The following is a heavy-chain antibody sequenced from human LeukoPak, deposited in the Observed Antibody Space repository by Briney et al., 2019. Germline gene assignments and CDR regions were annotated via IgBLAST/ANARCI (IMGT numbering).Heavy chain of an antibody. Sequence: GGSLRLSCAASGFTFSSYAMSWVRQAPEKGLEWVSAISGSGGSTYYADSVKGRFTISRDNSKNTLYLQMNSLRAEDTAVYYCAAQYYDSSGYYRLGAFDIWGQGTMVTVSS. CDR3: AAQYYDSSGYYRLGAFDI. D-gene: IGHD3-22*01. J-gene: IGHJ3*02. V-gene: IGHV3-23*01. CDR2: ISGSGGST. CDR1: GFTFSSYA.